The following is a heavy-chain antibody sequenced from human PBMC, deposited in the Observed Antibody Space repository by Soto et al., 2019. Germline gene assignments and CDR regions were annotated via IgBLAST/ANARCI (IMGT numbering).Heavy chain of an antibody. D-gene: IGHD1-1*01. CDR3: VRSRQVESGNDYGLDV. J-gene: IGHJ6*02. CDR2: YHSGGST. CDR1: GVSLNTADTW. Sequence: QVQLQESGSGLVKPSQSLSLTCTVSGVSLNTADTWWSWIRQSPGKGLEFIGYYHSGGSTYYDASIRSRVIITADTSNCQFSLKLSAVTAADTAGYFCVRSRQVESGNDYGLDVWGQGTTVTVSS. V-gene: IGHV4-30-4*01.